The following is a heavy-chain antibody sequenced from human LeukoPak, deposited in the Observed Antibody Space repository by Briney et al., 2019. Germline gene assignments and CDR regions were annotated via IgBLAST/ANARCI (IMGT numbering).Heavy chain of an antibody. CDR3: ARESYGRHPYYYYYGMDV. J-gene: IGHJ6*02. CDR2: TVSEIDGGTT. CDR1: GFTFNYAW. D-gene: IGHD5-18*01. V-gene: IGHV3-15*04. Sequence: GGSLRLSCAASGFTFNYAWMSWVRQVPGKGLEWVGQTVSEIDGGTTDYAAPVKGRFTISRDDSKSTLYLQMNSLKIEDTAVYYCARESYGRHPYYYYYGMDVWGQGTTVTVSS.